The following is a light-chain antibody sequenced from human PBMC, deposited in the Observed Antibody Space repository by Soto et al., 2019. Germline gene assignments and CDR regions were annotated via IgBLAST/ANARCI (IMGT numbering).Light chain of an antibody. CDR1: QSISSE. CDR3: QPGHNWPLT. Sequence: EIVMTQSPATLSVSPGERATLSCRASQSISSELAGYQQKPGQPPRLLIYGASTRATGIPARFTGSESGSDFNPAISGLQSEDCAVYYCQPGHNWPLTFGKRTRLVI. J-gene: IGKJ2*01. CDR2: GAS. V-gene: IGKV3-15*01.